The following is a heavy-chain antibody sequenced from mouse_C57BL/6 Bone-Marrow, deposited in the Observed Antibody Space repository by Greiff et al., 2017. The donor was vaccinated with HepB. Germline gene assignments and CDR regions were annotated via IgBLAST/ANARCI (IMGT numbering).Heavy chain of an antibody. J-gene: IGHJ3*01. Sequence: EVQLQQSGAELVRPGASVKLSCTASGFNIKDDYMHWVKQRPEQGLEWIGWIDPENGDTEYASKFQGKATITADTSSNTSDLQISRLASEDTAVYYCTTLGLLRPFAYWGQGTLVTVSA. CDR2: IDPENGDT. CDR1: GFNIKDDY. CDR3: TTLGLLRPFAY. V-gene: IGHV14-4*01. D-gene: IGHD1-2*01.